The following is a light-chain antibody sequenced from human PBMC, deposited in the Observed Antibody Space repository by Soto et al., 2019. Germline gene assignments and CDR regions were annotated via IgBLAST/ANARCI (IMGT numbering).Light chain of an antibody. J-gene: IGKJ1*01. Sequence: DIVMTQSPDSLPVSLGERATINCKYSQNIFYRPNNKNYLAWYQQKQGQPTKLLIYLSAIREPGVPDRFSGSSSAKDFTLTSSSLQAEDVAVYCCQQYYIARTFGQGTKVEIK. CDR2: LSA. CDR1: QNIFYRPNNKNY. CDR3: QQYYIART. V-gene: IGKV4-1*01.